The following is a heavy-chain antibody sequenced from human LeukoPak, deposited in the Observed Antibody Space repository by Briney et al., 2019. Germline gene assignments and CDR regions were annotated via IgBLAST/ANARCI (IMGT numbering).Heavy chain of an antibody. CDR2: IYYSGST. Sequence: SETLSLTCAASGGSFSSSYYWGWIRQPPGKGLEWIGYIYYSGSTNYNPSLKSRVTISVDTSKNQFSLKLSSVTAADTAVYYCARGSSSITTVVTGYFDYWGQGTLVTVSS. V-gene: IGHV4-61*01. J-gene: IGHJ4*02. CDR3: ARGSSSITTVVTGYFDY. D-gene: IGHD4-23*01. CDR1: GGSFSSSYY.